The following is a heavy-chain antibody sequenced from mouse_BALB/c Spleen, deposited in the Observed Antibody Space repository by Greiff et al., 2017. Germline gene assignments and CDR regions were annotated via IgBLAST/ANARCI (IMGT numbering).Heavy chain of an antibody. CDR2: ISDGGSYT. V-gene: IGHV5-4*02. D-gene: IGHD2-4*01. CDR3: ARNTMINLYAMDY. Sequence: DVMLVESGGGLVKPGGSLKLSCAASGFTFSDYYMYWVRQTPEKRLEWVATISDGGSYTYYPDSVKGRFTISRDNAKNNLYLQMSSLKSEDTAMYYCARNTMINLYAMDYWGQGTSVTVSS. CDR1: GFTFSDYY. J-gene: IGHJ4*01.